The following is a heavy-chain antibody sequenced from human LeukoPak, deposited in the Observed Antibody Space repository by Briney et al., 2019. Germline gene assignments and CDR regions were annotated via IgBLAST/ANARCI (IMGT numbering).Heavy chain of an antibody. V-gene: IGHV4-34*01. CDR3: ARDKGGILYFEL. Sequence: PSETLSLTCAAYGGSFSGYYWSWNRQPPGKGLEWIGEINHSGSTNYNPSLKSRVTISVDKSKNPVSLKLNRWTAADTAVYYCARDKGGILYFELWGRGTLVTVSS. CDR1: GGSFSGYY. CDR2: INHSGST. D-gene: IGHD2-15*01. J-gene: IGHJ2*01.